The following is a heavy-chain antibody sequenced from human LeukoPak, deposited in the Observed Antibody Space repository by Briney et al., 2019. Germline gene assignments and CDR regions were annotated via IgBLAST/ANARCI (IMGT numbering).Heavy chain of an antibody. CDR3: ARGYSSGWPYYFDY. D-gene: IGHD6-19*01. CDR2: INEGGSEN. J-gene: IGHJ4*02. V-gene: IGHV3-7*04. CDR1: GFSFRSYW. Sequence: PGGSLRLSCAASGFSFRSYWMSWVRQAPGKGLEWVANINEGGSENYYVDSVKGRFTISRDNAKNSLYLQMNSLRAEDTAVYYCARGYSSGWPYYFDYWGQGTLVTVSS.